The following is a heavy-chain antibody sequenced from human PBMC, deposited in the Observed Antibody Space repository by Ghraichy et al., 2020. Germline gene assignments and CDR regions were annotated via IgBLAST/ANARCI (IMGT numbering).Heavy chain of an antibody. J-gene: IGHJ5*02. D-gene: IGHD2-8*01. CDR3: ARSSIVLMVYGRNNWFDP. CDR2: INHSGST. V-gene: IGHV4-34*01. CDR1: GGSFSGYY. Sequence: SETLSLTCAVYGGSFSGYYWSWIRQPPGKGLEWIGEINHSGSTNYNPSLKSRVTISVDTSKNQFSLKLSSVTAADTAVYYCARSSIVLMVYGRNNWFDPWGQGTLVTVSS.